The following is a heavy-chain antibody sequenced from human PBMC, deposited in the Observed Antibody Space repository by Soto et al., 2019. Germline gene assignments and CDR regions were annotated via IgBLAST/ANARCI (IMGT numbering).Heavy chain of an antibody. CDR1: GGSFSGYY. V-gene: IGHV4-34*01. D-gene: IGHD1-26*01. J-gene: IGHJ6*02. CDR2: INHSGST. Sequence: SETLSLTCAVYGGSFSGYYWSWIRQPPGKGLEWIGEINHSGSTNYNPSLKSRVTISVDTSKNQFSLKLSPVTAADTAVYYCAREIVGATSPYYYGMDVWGQGTTVTVSS. CDR3: AREIVGATSPYYYGMDV.